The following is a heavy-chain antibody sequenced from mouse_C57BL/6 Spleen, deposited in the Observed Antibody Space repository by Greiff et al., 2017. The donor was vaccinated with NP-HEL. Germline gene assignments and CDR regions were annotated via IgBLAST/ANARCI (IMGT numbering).Heavy chain of an antibody. Sequence: EVQLMESGGGLVKPGGSLKLSCAASGFTFSDYGMRWVRQAPEKGLEWVAYISSGSSTIYYADTVKGRFTISRDNAKNTLFLQMTSLRSEDTAMYYCARTTTVVVDAMDYWGQGTSVTVSS. CDR3: ARTTTVVVDAMDY. J-gene: IGHJ4*01. V-gene: IGHV5-17*01. CDR1: GFTFSDYG. CDR2: ISSGSSTI. D-gene: IGHD1-1*01.